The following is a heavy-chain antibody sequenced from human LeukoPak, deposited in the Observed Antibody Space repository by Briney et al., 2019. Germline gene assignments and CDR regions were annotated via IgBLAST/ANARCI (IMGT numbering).Heavy chain of an antibody. D-gene: IGHD6-19*01. J-gene: IGHJ4*02. CDR1: GFTFSSYA. CDR3: AKAPPAIAVAGPAPFDY. CDR2: ISGSGGST. V-gene: IGHV3-23*01. Sequence: GGSLRLSCAASGFTFSSYAMSWVRQAPGKGLEGVSAISGSGGSTYYADSVKGRFTLSRDNSKNTLYLQMNSLRAEDTAVYYCAKAPPAIAVAGPAPFDYWGQGTLVTVSS.